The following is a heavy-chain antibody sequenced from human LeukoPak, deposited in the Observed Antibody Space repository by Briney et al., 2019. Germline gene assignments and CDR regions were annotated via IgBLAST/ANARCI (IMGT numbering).Heavy chain of an antibody. CDR2: IYSGGST. V-gene: IGHV3-53*01. J-gene: IGHJ6*03. Sequence: GGSLRLSCAASGFTVSSNYMSWVRQALGKGLEWGSVIYSGGSTYYADSVKGRFTISRDNSKNTLYLQMNSLRAEDTAVYYCASRYSSGWYGYYYYYMDVWGKGTTVTISS. CDR1: GFTVSSNY. D-gene: IGHD6-19*01. CDR3: ASRYSSGWYGYYYYYMDV.